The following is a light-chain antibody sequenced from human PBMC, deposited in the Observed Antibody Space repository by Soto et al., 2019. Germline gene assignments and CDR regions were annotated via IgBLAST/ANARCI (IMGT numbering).Light chain of an antibody. J-gene: IGKJ1*01. CDR3: QQRSNWPPWT. Sequence: IVLTQSPATLSLSPGERATLSCRARQPVYTYLSWYQQKPGQAPRLLIYGASSRATGVPDRFSGSGSGTDFTLTISSLEPEDFAVYYCQQRSNWPPWTLGQGTKVDIK. CDR2: GAS. CDR1: QPVYTY. V-gene: IGKV3-11*01.